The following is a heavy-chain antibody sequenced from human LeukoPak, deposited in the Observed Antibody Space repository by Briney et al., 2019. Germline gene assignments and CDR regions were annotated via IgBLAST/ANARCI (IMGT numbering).Heavy chain of an antibody. D-gene: IGHD4-11*01. CDR1: GFTLSSYA. V-gene: IGHV3-23*01. CDR2: ISGSGGST. J-gene: IGHJ4*02. CDR3: EPTGSSLFDY. Sequence: PGGSLRLSCAAPGFTLSSYAMNWVRQSPGKGLEWVSTISGSGGSTYYADSVKGRFTISRDNSKSTLFLQMNSLRAEDTAVYYCEPTGSSLFDYWGQGSLVTVSS.